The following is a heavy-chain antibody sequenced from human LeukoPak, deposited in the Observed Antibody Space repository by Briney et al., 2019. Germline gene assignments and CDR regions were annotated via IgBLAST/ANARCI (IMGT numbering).Heavy chain of an antibody. Sequence: GGSLKLSCVASGLNFNSRWMDWVRRAPGQGLEWVASIKEDGSETHYVDSVRGRFTISRDNDKNSLYLQMNNLRAEDTAMYYCARDGGWWRFDFWGQGALVTVSS. CDR3: ARDGGWWRFDF. V-gene: IGHV3-7*03. CDR1: GLNFNSRW. D-gene: IGHD2-8*02. CDR2: IKEDGSET. J-gene: IGHJ4*02.